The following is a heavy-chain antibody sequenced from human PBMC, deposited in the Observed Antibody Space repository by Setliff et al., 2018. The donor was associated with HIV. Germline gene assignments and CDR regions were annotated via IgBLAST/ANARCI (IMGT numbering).Heavy chain of an antibody. J-gene: IGHJ3*02. D-gene: IGHD3-10*01. CDR3: ARVSSFNKIIREAFDI. Sequence: ASVKVSCKASGYTFTGYFIHWVRQAPGQGLEWMGQINPNRGDTKSHHRFADRLIMSRDTSLTTVYMELTSLRSDDTAVYYCARVSSFNKIIREAFDIWGQGTLVTVSS. CDR1: GYTFTGYF. CDR2: INPNRGDT. V-gene: IGHV1-2*06.